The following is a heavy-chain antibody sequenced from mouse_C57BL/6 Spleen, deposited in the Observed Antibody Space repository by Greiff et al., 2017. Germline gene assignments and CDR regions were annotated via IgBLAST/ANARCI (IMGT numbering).Heavy chain of an antibody. V-gene: IGHV1-4*01. Sequence: QVQLQQSGAELARPGASVKMSCKASGYTFTSYTMHWVKQRPGQGLEWIGYINPSSGYTKYNQKFKDKATLTAYKSSSTAYMQLSSLTSEDSAVYYCASGSSYADYWGQGTTLTVSS. CDR2: INPSSGYT. CDR1: GYTFTSYT. J-gene: IGHJ2*01. D-gene: IGHD1-1*01. CDR3: ASGSSYADY.